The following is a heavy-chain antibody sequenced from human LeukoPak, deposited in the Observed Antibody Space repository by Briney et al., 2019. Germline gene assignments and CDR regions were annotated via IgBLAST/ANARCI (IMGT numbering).Heavy chain of an antibody. J-gene: IGHJ4*02. CDR3: AKTRPLDSSSWSHGDY. V-gene: IGHV3-11*01. CDR1: GFTFSDYY. CDR2: ISSSGTTI. D-gene: IGHD6-13*01. Sequence: GGSLRLSCAASGFTFSDYYMSWIRQAPGKGLEWVSYISSSGTTISYTDSVKGRFTISRDNAKNSLYLQMNSLRAEDTAVYYCAKTRPLDSSSWSHGDYWGQGTLVTVSS.